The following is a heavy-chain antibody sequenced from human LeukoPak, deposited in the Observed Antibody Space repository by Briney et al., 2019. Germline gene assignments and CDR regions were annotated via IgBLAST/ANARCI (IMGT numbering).Heavy chain of an antibody. D-gene: IGHD5-18*01. CDR1: GFTFRNYD. CDR3: ARGYSYGYNY. V-gene: IGHV3-48*01. J-gene: IGHJ4*02. Sequence: PGGSLRLSCAASGFTFRNYDMNWVRQAPGKGLEWVSYISSSSRIIYYADSLKGRFTISRDNAKNSLYLQLNSLRADDTAVYYCARGYSYGYNYWGQGTLVTVSS. CDR2: ISSSSRII.